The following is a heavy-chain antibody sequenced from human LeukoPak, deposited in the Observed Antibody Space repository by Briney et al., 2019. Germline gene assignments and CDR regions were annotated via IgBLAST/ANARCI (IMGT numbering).Heavy chain of an antibody. Sequence: GGSLRLSCAASGFTFDDYAMHWVRHAPGKGLEWVARINSDGSTINHADSVRGRFTISRDNAENTLYLQMSSLGAEDTAIYFCARAAYYRFDYWGQGTLVTVSS. J-gene: IGHJ4*02. D-gene: IGHD1-26*01. V-gene: IGHV3-74*01. CDR1: GFTFDDYA. CDR3: ARAAYYRFDY. CDR2: INSDGSTI.